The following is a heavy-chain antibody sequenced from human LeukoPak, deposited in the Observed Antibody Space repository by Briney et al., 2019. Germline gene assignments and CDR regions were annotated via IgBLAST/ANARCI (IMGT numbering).Heavy chain of an antibody. D-gene: IGHD6-19*01. CDR1: TFTFCGYY. J-gene: IGHJ4*02. V-gene: IGHV3-11*01. CDR2: ISSSGNTI. Sequence: TGGSLRLSYAASTFTFCGYYMMGIRQAPGKGREGLSYISSSGNTIYYADSVRGRFTIYRDNAKNSLYLKMITSDDADAAFCERARRTSGWWVFDYWGQGTLVTVSS. CDR3: ARRTSGWWVFDY.